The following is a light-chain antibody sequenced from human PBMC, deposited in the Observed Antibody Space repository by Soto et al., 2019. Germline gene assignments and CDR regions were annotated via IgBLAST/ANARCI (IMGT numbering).Light chain of an antibody. CDR3: QPYHSGDRA. Sequence: EIVMTQSPATLSVSPGERATLSCRASQSVSSNLAWYQQKPGQAPRLLIYGASTVASGIPARFSGSGSGTEFTLTIAGLQSQDVVVNHSQPYHSGDRAFSERTKLEMK. V-gene: IGKV3-15*01. CDR2: GAS. J-gene: IGKJ1*01. CDR1: QSVSSN.